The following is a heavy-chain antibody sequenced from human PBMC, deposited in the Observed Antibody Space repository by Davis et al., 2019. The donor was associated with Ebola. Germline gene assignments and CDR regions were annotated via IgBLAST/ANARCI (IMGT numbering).Heavy chain of an antibody. V-gene: IGHV4-59*08. CDR2: IHYTGTT. J-gene: IGHJ4*02. CDR3: ARVPDF. Sequence: SETLSLTCTVSGGSFALHYCRWVRRPPGQGREWIGSIHYTGTTNYTASLESRVAMSVDTSKQRLSLSLSSVTAADTAVYYCARVPDFWGQGTLVTVSS. CDR1: GGSFALHY.